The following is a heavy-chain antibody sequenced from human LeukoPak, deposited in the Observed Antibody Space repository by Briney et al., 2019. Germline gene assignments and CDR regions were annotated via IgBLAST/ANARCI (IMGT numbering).Heavy chain of an antibody. CDR3: ARQQGLQNLNFDY. CDR1: GYTFTRYY. J-gene: IGHJ4*02. Sequence: ASVKVSCKASGYTFTRYYMHWVRQAPGQGLEWMGWINPNSGGTNYAQKFQGRVTMTRDTSTSTVYMELSSLRSEDTAVYYCARQQGLQNLNFDYWGQGTLVTVSS. CDR2: INPNSGGT. D-gene: IGHD4-11*01. V-gene: IGHV1-2*02.